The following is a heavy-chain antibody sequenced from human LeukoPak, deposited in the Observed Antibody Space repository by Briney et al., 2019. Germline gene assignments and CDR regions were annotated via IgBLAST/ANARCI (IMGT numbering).Heavy chain of an antibody. Sequence: PGGSLRLSCAASGFTFSDYYMSWIRQAPGKGLEWVSYISSSGSTIYYADSVKGRFTISRDNAKNSLYLQMNSLRVEDTAVYYCARERGGKNRDSSGYYFDYWGQGTLVTVSS. CDR1: GFTFSDYY. J-gene: IGHJ4*02. V-gene: IGHV3-11*04. D-gene: IGHD3-22*01. CDR3: ARERGGKNRDSSGYYFDY. CDR2: ISSSGSTI.